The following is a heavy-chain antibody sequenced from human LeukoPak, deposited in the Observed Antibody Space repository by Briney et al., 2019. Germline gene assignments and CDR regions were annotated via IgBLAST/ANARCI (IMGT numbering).Heavy chain of an antibody. CDR1: GFRLDDFA. D-gene: IGHD4-17*01. J-gene: IGHJ4*02. Sequence: PGGSLRLSCAASGFRLDDFAMHWVRQAPGKGLEWVSLVGGNGGATYYADSVKGRFTISRDNSKNSLYLQMNSLRTDDTALYYCVKDMGDYGDYVVHYWGQGTLVSVSS. CDR2: VGGNGGAT. V-gene: IGHV3-43*02. CDR3: VKDMGDYGDYVVHY.